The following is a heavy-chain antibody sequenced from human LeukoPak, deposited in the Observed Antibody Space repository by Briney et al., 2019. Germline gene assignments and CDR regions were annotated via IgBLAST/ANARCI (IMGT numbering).Heavy chain of an antibody. V-gene: IGHV4-39*07. CDR2: GDYSGGT. CDR3: AGERGEEYSSGWYRRNYFDN. J-gene: IGHJ4*02. Sequence: SETLSLTCTVSGDSFSSVTDYWAWIRQPPGKGLEWIASGDYSGGTYYNPSLESRVAISADMSKNQFSLKLTSVTGADTAVYYCAGERGEEYSSGWYRRNYFDNWGQGIRVTVSS. D-gene: IGHD6-19*01. CDR1: GDSFSSVTDY.